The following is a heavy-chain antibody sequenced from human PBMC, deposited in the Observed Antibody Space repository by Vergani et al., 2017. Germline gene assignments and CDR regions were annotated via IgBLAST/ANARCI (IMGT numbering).Heavy chain of an antibody. D-gene: IGHD1-26*01. CDR3: AKKGGSLYYYGVDV. V-gene: IGHV3-30*02. CDR1: GYTFGHFD. J-gene: IGHJ6*02. Sequence: QEQLLQSGGGVVQPGGSLRLSCIGSGYTFGHFDMHWVRQAPGKGLAWVAFIRYDGSNPQYIDSVKGRFTISRDNSKDTLFLQMNGLRPEDTGTCFCAKKGGSLYYYGVDVWGQGTTITVSS. CDR2: IRYDGSNP.